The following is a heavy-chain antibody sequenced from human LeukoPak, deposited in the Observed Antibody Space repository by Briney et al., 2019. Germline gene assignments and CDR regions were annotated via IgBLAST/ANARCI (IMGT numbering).Heavy chain of an antibody. V-gene: IGHV4-34*01. CDR2: INHSGST. D-gene: IGHD3-16*01. CDR3: ARGFGGFMITFGGVSHFDY. Sequence: SETLSLTSAVYGGSFSGYYWSWIRQPPGKGLKWIGEINHSGSTNYNPSLKSRVTISVDTSKNQFSLKLSSVIAADTAVYYCARGFGGFMITFGGVSHFDYWGQGTLVTVSS. J-gene: IGHJ4*02. CDR1: GGSFSGYY.